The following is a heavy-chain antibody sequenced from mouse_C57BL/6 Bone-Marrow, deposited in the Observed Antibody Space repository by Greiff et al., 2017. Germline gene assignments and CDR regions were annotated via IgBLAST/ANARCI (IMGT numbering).Heavy chain of an antibody. Sequence: DVMLVESEGGLVQPGSSMKLSCTASGFTFSDYYMAWVRQVPEKGLEWVADINYDGSSTYYLDSLKGSFIISRDNAKNILYLQMSSLKYEDTATYYCARDGGTTEGYFDVWGTGTTVTVSS. CDR1: GFTFSDYY. J-gene: IGHJ1*03. V-gene: IGHV5-16*01. D-gene: IGHD1-1*01. CDR2: INYDGSST. CDR3: ARDGGTTEGYFDV.